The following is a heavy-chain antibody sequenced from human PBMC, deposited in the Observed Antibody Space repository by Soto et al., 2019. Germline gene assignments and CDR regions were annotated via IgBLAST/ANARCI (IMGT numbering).Heavy chain of an antibody. CDR3: AQEYSSGWYLGYFDY. J-gene: IGHJ4*02. D-gene: IGHD6-19*01. CDR2: ISYDGSNK. V-gene: IGHV3-30*18. CDR1: GFTFSSYG. Sequence: ESGGGVVQPGRSLRLSCAASGFTFSSYGMHWVRQAPGKGLEWVAVISYDGSNKYYADSVKGRFTISRDNSKNTLYLQMNSLRAEDTAVYYCAQEYSSGWYLGYFDYWGQGTLVTVSS.